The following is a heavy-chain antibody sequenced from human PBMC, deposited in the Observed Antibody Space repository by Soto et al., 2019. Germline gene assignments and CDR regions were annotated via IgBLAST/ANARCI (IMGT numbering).Heavy chain of an antibody. J-gene: IGHJ6*02. CDR2: IKQDGSEK. CDR3: ARDGTTVTTYYYYGMDV. V-gene: IGHV3-7*01. D-gene: IGHD4-4*01. Sequence: GGSLRLSCAASGFTFSSYWMSWVRQAPGKGLEWVANIKQDGSEKYYVDSVKGRFTISRDNAKNSLYLQMNSLRAEDTAVYYCARDGTTVTTYYYYGMDVWGQGTTVTVYS. CDR1: GFTFSSYW.